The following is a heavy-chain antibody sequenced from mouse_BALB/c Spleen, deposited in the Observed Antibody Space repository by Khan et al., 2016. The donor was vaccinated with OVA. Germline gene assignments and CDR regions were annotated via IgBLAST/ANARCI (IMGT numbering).Heavy chain of an antibody. CDR3: ARSQGNYLFAY. CDR1: GYTLTDYG. Sequence: QIQLVQSGPELKKPGETVKISCKASGYTLTDYGMNWVKQAPGKGLKWMGWINTYNGEPTFADDFKERFAFSLETSASTASLEIINLKNEDTATYFCARSQGNYLFAYWGQGTLVAVSA. CDR2: INTYNGEP. V-gene: IGHV9-3-1*01. D-gene: IGHD2-1*01. J-gene: IGHJ3*01.